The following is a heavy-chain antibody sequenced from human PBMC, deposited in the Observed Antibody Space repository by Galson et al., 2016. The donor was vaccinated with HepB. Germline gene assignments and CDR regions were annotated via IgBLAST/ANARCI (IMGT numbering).Heavy chain of an antibody. CDR2: ISSSSSTI. D-gene: IGHD4-23*01. Sequence: SLRLSCAASGFTFSSYGMHWVRQAPGKGLEWVSYISSSSSTIYYADSVKGRFTISRDNAKNSLYLQMNSLRDEDTAVYYCAAVGYGGKGFDNWGQGTLVTVAS. V-gene: IGHV3-48*02. J-gene: IGHJ4*02. CDR3: AAVGYGGKGFDN. CDR1: GFTFSSYG.